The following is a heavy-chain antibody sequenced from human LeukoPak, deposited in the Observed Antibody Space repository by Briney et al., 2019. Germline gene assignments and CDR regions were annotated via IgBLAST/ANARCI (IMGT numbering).Heavy chain of an antibody. J-gene: IGHJ4*02. Sequence: SETLSLTCTVSGGSISSSSYSWGWIRQPPGKGLEWIGSIYYSGSTYYNPSLKSRVTISVDTSKNQFSLKLSSVTAADTAVYYCARSSDPIGDFDYWGQGTLVTVSS. CDR1: GGSISSSSYS. D-gene: IGHD3-10*01. CDR2: IYYSGST. CDR3: ARSSDPIGDFDY. V-gene: IGHV4-39*01.